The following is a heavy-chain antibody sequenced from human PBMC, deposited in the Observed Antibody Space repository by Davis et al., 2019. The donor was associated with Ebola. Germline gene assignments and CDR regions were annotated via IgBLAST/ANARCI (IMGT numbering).Heavy chain of an antibody. CDR1: GYTFTSYY. V-gene: IGHV1-46*01. CDR3: ARDSGHLGDGGY. J-gene: IGHJ4*02. D-gene: IGHD3-10*01. CDR2: INPSGGST. Sequence: ASVKVSCKASGYTFTSYYMHWVRQAPGQGLEWMGIINPSGGSTSYAQKFQGRVTMTTDTSTSTAYMELRSLRSDDTAVYYCARDSGHLGDGGYWGQGTLVTVSS.